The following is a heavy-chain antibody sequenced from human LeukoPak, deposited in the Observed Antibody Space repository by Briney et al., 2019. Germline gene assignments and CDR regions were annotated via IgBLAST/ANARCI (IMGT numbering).Heavy chain of an antibody. V-gene: IGHV3-7*01. Sequence: GGSLRLSCAASGFTFSDFWMGWVRQAPGKGLEWAANINQGGSESYYVDSVKGRFTISRDNAKKSLFLQMNSLRAEDTAVYYCTKGRSNHYWGQGTLVTVST. CDR1: GFTFSDFW. J-gene: IGHJ4*02. D-gene: IGHD4-11*01. CDR3: TKGRSNHY. CDR2: INQGGSES.